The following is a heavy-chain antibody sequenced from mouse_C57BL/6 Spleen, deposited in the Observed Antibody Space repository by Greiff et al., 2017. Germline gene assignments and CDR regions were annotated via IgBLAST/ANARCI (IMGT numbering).Heavy chain of an antibody. D-gene: IGHD1-1*01. Sequence: QVQLKQSGAELVRPGASVTLSCKASGYTFTDYEMHWVKQTPVHGLEWIGAIDPETGGTAYNQKFKGKAILTADKSSSTAYMELRSLTSADSAVYYCTRGANYGSPPSWFAYWGQGTLVTVSA. CDR1: GYTFTDYE. CDR2: IDPETGGT. V-gene: IGHV1-15*01. CDR3: TRGANYGSPPSWFAY. J-gene: IGHJ3*01.